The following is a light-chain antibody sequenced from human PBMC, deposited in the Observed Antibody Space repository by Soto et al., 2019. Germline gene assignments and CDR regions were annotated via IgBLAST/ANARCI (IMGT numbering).Light chain of an antibody. CDR2: DAS. V-gene: IGKV1-5*03. CDR1: QNIHNY. J-gene: IGKJ1*01. CDR3: QQYHSDSLWR. Sequence: DIQMTHSPSSVSASLFDRVTITCLAIQNIHNYLKWYQQIPGKAPNLLIYDASNLETGVPSRFSGTGSGTEFTLIISGLQPDDVGTYFCQQYHSDSLWRFGQGTKVDIK.